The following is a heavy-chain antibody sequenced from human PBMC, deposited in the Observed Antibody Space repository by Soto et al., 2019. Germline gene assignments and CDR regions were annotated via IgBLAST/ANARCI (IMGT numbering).Heavy chain of an antibody. CDR1: GYTFTGYY. CDR2: INPNSGGT. D-gene: IGHD6-19*01. V-gene: IGHV1-2*02. Sequence: QVQLVQSGAEVKKPGASVKVSCKASGYTFTGYYMHWVRQAPGQGLEWMGWINPNSGGTNYAQKFQGRVTITADESTSTAYMELSSLRSEDTAVYYCARDRSSGSGWIDYWGQGTLVTVSS. J-gene: IGHJ4*02. CDR3: ARDRSSGSGWIDY.